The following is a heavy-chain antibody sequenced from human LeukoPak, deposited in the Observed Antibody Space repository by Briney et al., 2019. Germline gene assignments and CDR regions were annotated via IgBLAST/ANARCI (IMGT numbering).Heavy chain of an antibody. CDR3: ARASITIFGVSMDV. CDR1: GGSISSGSYY. CDR2: IYTSGST. J-gene: IGHJ6*04. V-gene: IGHV4-61*02. Sequence: SQTLSLTCTVSGGSISSGSYYWSWIRQPAGKGLEWIGRIYTSGSTNYNPSLKSRVTISVDTSKKQFSLKLSSVTAADTAVYYCARASITIFGVSMDVWGKGTTVTVSS. D-gene: IGHD3-3*01.